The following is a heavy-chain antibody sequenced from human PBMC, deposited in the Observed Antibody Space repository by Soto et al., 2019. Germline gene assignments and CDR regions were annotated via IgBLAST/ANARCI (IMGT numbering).Heavy chain of an antibody. D-gene: IGHD3-10*01. Sequence: GESLKISCKGSGYSFTTNWIGWVRQMPGKGLEWMGIIYPSDSDTRYSPSFQDQVTISADKSISTAYLQWSSLKASDTAIYYCARATGYASDIWGQGTMVTVSS. V-gene: IGHV5-51*01. CDR2: IYPSDSDT. CDR3: ARATGYASDI. CDR1: GYSFTTNW. J-gene: IGHJ3*02.